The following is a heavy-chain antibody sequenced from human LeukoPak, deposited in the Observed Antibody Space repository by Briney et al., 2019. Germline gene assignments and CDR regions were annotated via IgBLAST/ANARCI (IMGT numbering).Heavy chain of an antibody. D-gene: IGHD1-26*01. J-gene: IGHJ3*02. V-gene: IGHV5-51*01. Sequence: GESLKISCKGSGYSFTSYWIGWVRQMPGKGLEWMGIIYPGDSDSRYSASFQGQVTISADKSSRIAYLQCCARVRSGDYSEDAFDIWGQGTMVTVSS. CDR2: IYPGDSDS. CDR1: GYSFTSYW. CDR3: FDI.